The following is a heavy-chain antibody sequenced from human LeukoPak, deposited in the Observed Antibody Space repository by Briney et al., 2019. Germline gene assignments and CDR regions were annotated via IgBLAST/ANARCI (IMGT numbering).Heavy chain of an antibody. CDR2: ISGSGGNT. CDR3: AKTTAGYSSGRYPGWPIDY. D-gene: IGHD6-19*01. V-gene: IGHV3-23*01. J-gene: IGHJ4*01. Sequence: GGSLRLSCAASGFTFNNYAIYWVRQAPGKELEWVSGISGSGGNTYYADSVKGRFSVSRDNSRNTVFLQMHSLRAEDTALYYCAKTTAGYSSGRYPGWPIDYWGHGTLVTVSS. CDR1: GFTFNNYA.